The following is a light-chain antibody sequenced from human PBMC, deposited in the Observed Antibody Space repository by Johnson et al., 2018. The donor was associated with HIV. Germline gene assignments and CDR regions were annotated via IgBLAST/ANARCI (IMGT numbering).Light chain of an antibody. CDR2: DNN. V-gene: IGLV1-51*01. CDR3: GTWDSSLSEGV. CDR1: SSNIGNNY. Sequence: QSVLTQPPSVSAAPGQKVTISCSGSSSNIGNNYVSWYKQLPGTAPKLLIYDNNKRPSGIPDRISGSKSGPSATLGLTGLQTGDEADYYCGTWDSSLSEGVFGTGTKVTVL. J-gene: IGLJ1*01.